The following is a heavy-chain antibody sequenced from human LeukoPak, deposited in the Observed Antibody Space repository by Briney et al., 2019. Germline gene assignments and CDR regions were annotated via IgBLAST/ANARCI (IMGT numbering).Heavy chain of an antibody. CDR1: EFTFSSYE. D-gene: IGHD3-22*01. Sequence: PGGSLRLSCIASEFTFSSYEMNWVRQAPGKGLEWVALISYDGNNKYYADSVKGQFTISRDNSKDTLYLQMNSLRAEDTAVYYCATGATYDNVGYYFDYWGQGTLVTVSS. CDR3: ATGATYDNVGYYFDY. CDR2: ISYDGNNK. V-gene: IGHV3-30-3*01. J-gene: IGHJ4*02.